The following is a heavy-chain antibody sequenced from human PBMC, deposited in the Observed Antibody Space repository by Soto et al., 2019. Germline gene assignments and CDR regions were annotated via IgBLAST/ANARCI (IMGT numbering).Heavy chain of an antibody. J-gene: IGHJ6*02. Sequence: EVQLVESGGGLVTPGGSLRLSCAASGFTFSSNSMHWVRQAPGKGLEWVSSISTSSTWIYYSDSVKGRFTISRDNAKNSLYLQMDSLIAEDTAVYYCARDEGGVSTFYYYYGMDVWGQGTTVTVSS. CDR1: GFTFSSNS. V-gene: IGHV3-21*01. CDR3: ARDEGGVSTFYYYYGMDV. D-gene: IGHD2-21*01. CDR2: ISTSSTWI.